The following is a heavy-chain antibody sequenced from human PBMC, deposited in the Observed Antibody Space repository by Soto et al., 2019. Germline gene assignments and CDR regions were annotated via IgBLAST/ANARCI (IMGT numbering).Heavy chain of an antibody. Sequence: ASVKVSCKTSGYTFSDLGINWVRQATGQGLEWMGYMSPKSGVTESPQKFQGRVTMTRDTAISTAYMELSNLSPEDTAVYYCARGVDAGYDFWGQGTQVTVSS. CDR2: MSPKSGVT. V-gene: IGHV1-8*01. CDR1: GYTFSDLG. D-gene: IGHD5-12*01. J-gene: IGHJ4*02. CDR3: ARGVDAGYDF.